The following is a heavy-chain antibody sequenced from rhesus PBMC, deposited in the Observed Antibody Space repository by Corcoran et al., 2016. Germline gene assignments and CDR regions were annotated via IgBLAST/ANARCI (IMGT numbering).Heavy chain of an antibody. CDR1: GFTFSSYE. V-gene: IGHV3-100*02. Sequence: DVQLVESGGGLVKPGGSLRLSCVASGFTFSSYEMHWVRQAPGKGLEGVSVISESGGTIYYADSVKGRFTISRDNAKNSLFLQMNSLRAEDTAVYYCTRGREIQWVQLFYVAFDFWGQGLRVTVSS. D-gene: IGHD5-24*01. CDR3: TRGREIQWVQLFYVAFDF. CDR2: ISESGGTI. J-gene: IGHJ3*01.